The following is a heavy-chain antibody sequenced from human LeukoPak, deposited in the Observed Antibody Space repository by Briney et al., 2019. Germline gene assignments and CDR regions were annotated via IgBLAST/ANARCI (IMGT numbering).Heavy chain of an antibody. CDR2: LSGSGDKT. CDR1: GFTFRSYA. CDR3: AKDLNYAFDY. V-gene: IGHV3-23*01. D-gene: IGHD2-2*01. Sequence: GGSLRLSCAASGFTFRSYAMSWVRQAPGKGLEWVSALSGSGDKTFYADSVKGRFTISRDNAKNTLYLKMRSLMTEDTAVYYCAKDLNYAFDYWGQGTLVTVSS. J-gene: IGHJ4*02.